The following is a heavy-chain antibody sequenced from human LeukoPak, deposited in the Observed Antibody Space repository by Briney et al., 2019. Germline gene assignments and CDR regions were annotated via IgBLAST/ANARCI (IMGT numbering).Heavy chain of an antibody. D-gene: IGHD6-6*01. Sequence: SETLSLTCAVYGGSFSGYYWSWIRQPPGKGLEWIEEINHSGSTNYNPSLKSRVTISVDTSKNQFSLKLSSVTAADTAVYYCARGRGAARLDYWGQGTLVTVSS. J-gene: IGHJ4*02. V-gene: IGHV4-34*01. CDR3: ARGRGAARLDY. CDR2: INHSGST. CDR1: GGSFSGYY.